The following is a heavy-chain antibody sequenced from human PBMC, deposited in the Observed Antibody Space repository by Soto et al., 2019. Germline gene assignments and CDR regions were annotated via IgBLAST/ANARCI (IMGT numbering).Heavy chain of an antibody. CDR2: INPKSGGT. CDR1: GYIFSDYY. V-gene: IGHV1-2*02. D-gene: IGHD2-15*01. Sequence: GASVKVSCKASGYIFSDYYMYWVRQAPGQGLDWMGGINPKSGGTNYAQKFQGRVTMTRDTSMSTAYMELSSLRSDDTAVYYCARARLGGGYYYEGVDVWGQGTTVTVSS. CDR3: ARARLGGGYYYEGVDV. J-gene: IGHJ6*02.